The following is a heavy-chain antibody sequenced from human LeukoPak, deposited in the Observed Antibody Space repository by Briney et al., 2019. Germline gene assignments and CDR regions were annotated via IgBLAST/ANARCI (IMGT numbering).Heavy chain of an antibody. D-gene: IGHD4-17*01. Sequence: GRSLRLSCAASGFTFSSYAMHWVRQAPGKGLEWVAVISYDGSNKYYADSVKGRFTISRDNSKNTLYLQMNSLRAEDTAVYYCARDPDYEEAYYFDYWGQGTLVTVSS. V-gene: IGHV3-30*04. CDR1: GFTFSSYA. J-gene: IGHJ4*02. CDR3: ARDPDYEEAYYFDY. CDR2: ISYDGSNK.